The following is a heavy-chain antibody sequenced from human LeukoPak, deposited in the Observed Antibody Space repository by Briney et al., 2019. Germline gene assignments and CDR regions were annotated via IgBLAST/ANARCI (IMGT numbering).Heavy chain of an antibody. J-gene: IGHJ4*02. CDR2: ISAYNGNT. CDR3: ARVGVRGVIISYFDY. D-gene: IGHD3-10*01. Sequence: ASVKVSCKASGYTFTSYGISWVRQAPGQGLEWMGWISAYNGNTNYAQKLQGRVTMTTDTSTSTAYMELRSLRSDDTAVYYCARVGVRGVIISYFDYWGRGTLVTVSS. CDR1: GYTFTSYG. V-gene: IGHV1-18*01.